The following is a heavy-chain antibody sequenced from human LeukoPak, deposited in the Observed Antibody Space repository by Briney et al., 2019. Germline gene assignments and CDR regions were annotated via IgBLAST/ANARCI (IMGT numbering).Heavy chain of an antibody. CDR1: GYTFTSYD. J-gene: IGHJ6*02. V-gene: IGHV1-8*01. CDR3: ARGDPILRYFDWLLTYYGMDV. Sequence: GASVEVSCKASGYTFTSYDINWVRQATGQGLEWMGWMNPNSGNTGYAQKFQGRVTMTRNTSISTAYMELSSLRSEDTAVYYCARGDPILRYFDWLLTYYGMDVWGQGTTVTVSS. D-gene: IGHD3-9*01. CDR2: MNPNSGNT.